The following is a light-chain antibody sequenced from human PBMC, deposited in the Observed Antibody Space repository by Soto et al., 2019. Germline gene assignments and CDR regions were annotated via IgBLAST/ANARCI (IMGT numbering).Light chain of an antibody. V-gene: IGLV2-23*01. J-gene: IGLJ2*01. CDR1: SSDVGSYNL. Sequence: QSVLPQPASVSGSPGPSITISCTGTSSDVGSYNLVSWYQQHPGKAPKLMIYEGSKRPSGVSNRFSGSKSGNTASLTISGLQAEDEGDYYCCSYAGSSTYVVFGGGTKLTVL. CDR2: EGS. CDR3: CSYAGSSTYVV.